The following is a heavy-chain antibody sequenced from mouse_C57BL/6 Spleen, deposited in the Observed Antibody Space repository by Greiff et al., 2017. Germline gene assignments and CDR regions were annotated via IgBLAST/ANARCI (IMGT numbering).Heavy chain of an antibody. V-gene: IGHV1-15*01. CDR2: IDPETGGT. CDR3: TRSGRSYAMDY. D-gene: IGHD1-1*01. CDR1: GYTFTDYE. J-gene: IGHJ4*01. Sequence: QVQLQQSGAELVRPGASVTLSCKASGYTFTDYEMHWVKQTPVHGLEWIGAIDPETGGTAYNQKFKGQAILTADKSSSTAYMELRSLTSEDSAVYYCTRSGRSYAMDYWGQGTSVTVSS.